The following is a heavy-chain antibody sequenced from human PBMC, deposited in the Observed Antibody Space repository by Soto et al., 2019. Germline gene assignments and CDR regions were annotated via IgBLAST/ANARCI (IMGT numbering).Heavy chain of an antibody. V-gene: IGHV4-59*02. CDR3: ARAPMVLSRSYFDS. D-gene: IGHD2-8*01. CDR1: VGSVSNFY. CDR2: ISYSGNT. J-gene: IGHJ4*02. Sequence: SETLSLTCTVSVGSVSNFYWIWIRQPPGKGLEWIGYISYSGNTNYNPSLKSRVSISVDTSKNQLSLNLTSVTAADTAVYYCARAPMVLSRSYFDSWGQGTPVTVS.